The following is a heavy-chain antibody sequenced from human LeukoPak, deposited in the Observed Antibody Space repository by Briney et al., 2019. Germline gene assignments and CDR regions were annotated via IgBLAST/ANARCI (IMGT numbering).Heavy chain of an antibody. J-gene: IGHJ4*02. D-gene: IGHD3-3*01. CDR1: GSTVSSNY. CDR3: ARNFWSGYFDY. V-gene: IGHV3-66*02. Sequence: PGGSLRLSCAASGSTVSSNYVSWVRQAPGKGLEWVSVIYSGGSTYYADSVKGRFTISRDNSKNTLYLQMNSLRAEDTAVYYCARNFWSGYFDYWGQGTLVTVSS. CDR2: IYSGGST.